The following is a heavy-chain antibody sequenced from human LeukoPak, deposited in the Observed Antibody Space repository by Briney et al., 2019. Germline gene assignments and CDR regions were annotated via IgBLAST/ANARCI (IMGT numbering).Heavy chain of an antibody. CDR1: GGSISSGGYY. D-gene: IGHD2-2*01. V-gene: IGHV4-31*03. CDR3: ARSKVLPAAIRYYYYGMDV. CDR2: IYYSGST. J-gene: IGHJ6*02. Sequence: TLSLTCTVSGGSISSGGYYWSWIRQHPGKGLEWIGYIYYSGSTYYNPSLKSRVTISVDTSKNQFSLKLSSVTAADTAVYYCARSKVLPAAIRYYYYGMDVWGQGTTVTVSS.